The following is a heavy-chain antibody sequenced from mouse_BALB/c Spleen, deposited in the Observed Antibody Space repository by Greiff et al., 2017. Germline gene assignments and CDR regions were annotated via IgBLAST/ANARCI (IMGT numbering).Heavy chain of an antibody. CDR1: GFNIKDTY. J-gene: IGHJ4*01. Sequence: EVQLQQSGAELVKPGASVKLSCTASGFNIKDTYMHWVKQRPEQGLEWIGRIDPANGNTKYDPKFQGKATITADTSSNTAYLQLSSLTSEDTAVYYCASRKLRPPHYYAMDYWGQGTSVTVSS. D-gene: IGHD1-2*01. CDR3: ASRKLRPPHYYAMDY. CDR2: IDPANGNT. V-gene: IGHV14-3*02.